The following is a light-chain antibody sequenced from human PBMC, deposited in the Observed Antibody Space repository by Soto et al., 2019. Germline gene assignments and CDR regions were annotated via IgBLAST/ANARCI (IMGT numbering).Light chain of an antibody. J-gene: IGKJ5*01. Sequence: EIVMTQSPATLSVSPGERATLSCRASQSVSNNLAWYQQQPGQAPRLLIYYASTRATGIPARFSGSGSGTEFTLTISSLQSEDFALYYCQQYNNWPPITFGQGTRLEIK. CDR2: YAS. CDR1: QSVSNN. CDR3: QQYNNWPPIT. V-gene: IGKV3-15*01.